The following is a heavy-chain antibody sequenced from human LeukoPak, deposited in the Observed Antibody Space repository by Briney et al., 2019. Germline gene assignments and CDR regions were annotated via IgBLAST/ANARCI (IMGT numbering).Heavy chain of an antibody. CDR1: GFTFSSYS. D-gene: IGHD2/OR15-2a*01. J-gene: IGHJ4*02. CDR3: ARLISGYFDY. V-gene: IGHV3-48*01. CDR2: ISSSSTI. Sequence: PGGSLRLSCAASGFTFSSYSMNWVRQAPGKGLEWVSYISSSSTIYYADSVKGRFTISRDNAKNSLYLQMNSLRAEDTAVYYCARLISGYFDYWGQGALVTVSS.